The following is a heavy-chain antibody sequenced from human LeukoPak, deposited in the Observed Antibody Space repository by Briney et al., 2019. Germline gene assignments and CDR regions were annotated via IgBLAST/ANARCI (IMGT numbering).Heavy chain of an antibody. V-gene: IGHV4-38-2*02. CDR1: GSSMSSDYY. J-gene: IGHJ4*02. Sequence: SETLSLTCTVSGSSMSSDYYWGWIRQPPGNGLEWIGSISDSGSAYYNPSLKTRDVISVDPSKKQFSLKLSSVTAADTAVYYCARSVPIQLWFVDYWGQGTLVTVSS. D-gene: IGHD5-18*01. CDR2: ISDSGSA. CDR3: ARSVPIQLWFVDY.